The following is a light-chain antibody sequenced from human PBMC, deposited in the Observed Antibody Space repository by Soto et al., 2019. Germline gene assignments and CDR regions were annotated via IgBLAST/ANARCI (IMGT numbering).Light chain of an antibody. V-gene: IGKV3-11*01. CDR1: QSVSSY. CDR3: QQRSNWPRT. CDR2: DAS. J-gene: IGKJ1*01. Sequence: EIVLTQSPANLSLSPGERATLSCRACQSVSSYLAWYQQKPGQAPRLLIYDASNRATGIPARFSGSGSGTDFTLTISSLEPEDFAVYYCQQRSNWPRTFGQGTKVEIK.